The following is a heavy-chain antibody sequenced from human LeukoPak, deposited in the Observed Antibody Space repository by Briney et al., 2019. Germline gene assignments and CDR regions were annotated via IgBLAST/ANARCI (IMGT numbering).Heavy chain of an antibody. CDR2: IGRTGSTK. CDR3: ARRYCSTTNCLFDY. D-gene: IGHD2-2*01. Sequence: PGGSLRLSCAASGFTFSSYEMDWVRQAPGKGLVWVSYIGRTGSTKFYADSLEGRFTISRDNAKNSLYPQMNSLRAEDTAVYYCARRYCSTTNCLFDYWGQGTLVTVSS. V-gene: IGHV3-48*03. J-gene: IGHJ4*02. CDR1: GFTFSSYE.